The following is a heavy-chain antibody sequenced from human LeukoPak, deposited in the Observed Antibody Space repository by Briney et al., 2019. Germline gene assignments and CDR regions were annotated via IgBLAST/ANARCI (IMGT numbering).Heavy chain of an antibody. Sequence: ASVKVSCKASGYTFTSYGISWVRQAPGQGLERMGWISAYNGNTNYAQKLQGRVTMTTDTSTSTAYMELRSLRSDDTAVYYCARHASSWLPGELDYWGQGTLVTVSS. CDR2: ISAYNGNT. V-gene: IGHV1-18*01. J-gene: IGHJ4*02. D-gene: IGHD3-9*01. CDR3: ARHASSWLPGELDY. CDR1: GYTFTSYG.